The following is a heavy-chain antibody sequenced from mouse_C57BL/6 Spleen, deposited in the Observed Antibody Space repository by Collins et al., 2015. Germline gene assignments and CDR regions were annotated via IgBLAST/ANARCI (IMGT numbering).Heavy chain of an antibody. V-gene: IGHV1-42*01. CDR2: INPGTGGT. D-gene: IGHD2-1*01. J-gene: IGHJ2*01. CDR1: GYSFTAYY. CDR3: AIYGNSFYFFDF. Sequence: EVQLQQSGPELVKPGASVKISCKASGYSFTAYYMNWVKQSPEKSLEWIGEINPGTGGTTYNQKFKAKATLTVDKSSSTAYMQLKGLTSEDSAVYYCAIYGNSFYFFDFWGQGTTLTVSS.